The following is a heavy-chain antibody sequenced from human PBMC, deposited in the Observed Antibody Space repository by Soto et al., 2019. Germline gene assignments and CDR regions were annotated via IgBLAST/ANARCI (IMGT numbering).Heavy chain of an antibody. CDR3: AKTWFGEDNYGMDV. J-gene: IGHJ6*02. CDR2: ISYDGSKK. CDR1: GFTFTSYG. Sequence: GGSLRLSCAASGFTFTSYGLHWVRQAPGKGLEWVAGISYDGSKKYLADSGKGRFTISRDNPRSTLFLDMNSLRGEDTAIYYCAKTWFGEDNYGMDVWGQGTTVTVSS. D-gene: IGHD3-10*01. V-gene: IGHV3-30*18.